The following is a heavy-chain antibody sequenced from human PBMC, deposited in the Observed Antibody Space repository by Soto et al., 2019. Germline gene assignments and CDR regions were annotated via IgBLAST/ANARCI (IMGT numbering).Heavy chain of an antibody. J-gene: IGHJ4*02. CDR2: IYHTGST. Sequence: QVQLQESGPGLVEPAGTLSLTCTVSIESISSNTWWTWVRQPPGKGLEWIAEIYHTGSTSYSPSLQSRVTISVDKSKNQFSLKVTSVTAADTAIYFCARLGYGDSLYYFDYWGQGALVTVSS. D-gene: IGHD4-17*01. CDR1: IESISSNTW. CDR3: ARLGYGDSLYYFDY. V-gene: IGHV4-4*01.